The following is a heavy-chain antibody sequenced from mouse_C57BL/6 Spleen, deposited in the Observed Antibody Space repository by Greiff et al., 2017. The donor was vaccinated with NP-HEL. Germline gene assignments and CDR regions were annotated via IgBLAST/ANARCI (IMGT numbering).Heavy chain of an antibody. D-gene: IGHD5-1*01. CDR3: TRTYDY. J-gene: IGHJ2*01. Sequence: VQLQESGAELVRPGASVTLSCQASGYTFTDYEMHWVKQTPVHGLEWIGAIDPETGGTAYNQKFKGKAILTADKSSSTAYMELRSLTSEDSAVYYCTRTYDYWGQGTTLTVSS. V-gene: IGHV1-15*01. CDR2: IDPETGGT. CDR1: GYTFTDYE.